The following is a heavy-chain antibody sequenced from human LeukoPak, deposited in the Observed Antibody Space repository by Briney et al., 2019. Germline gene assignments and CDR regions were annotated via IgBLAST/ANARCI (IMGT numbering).Heavy chain of an antibody. Sequence: SETLSLTCAVSGDSFSTYYWTWIRQPAGKGLDWIGRIYTSGSTNYNPSLKSRVTMSIDTSKKQFSLKLTSVTAADTAVYYCARDLGYDSSGYHYWGQGTLVTVSS. J-gene: IGHJ4*02. CDR2: IYTSGST. V-gene: IGHV4-4*07. CDR3: ARDLGYDSSGYHY. D-gene: IGHD3-22*01. CDR1: GDSFSTYY.